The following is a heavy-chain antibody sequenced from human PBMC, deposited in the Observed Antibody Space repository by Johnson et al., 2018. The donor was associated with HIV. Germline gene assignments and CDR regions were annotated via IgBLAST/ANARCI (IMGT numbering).Heavy chain of an antibody. CDR3: TTARLLWWGGAFEI. V-gene: IGHV3-15*01. D-gene: IGHD3-10*01. Sequence: VQLVESGGGLVKPGGSLRLSCAASGFTFSNAWMSWVRQAPGKGLEWVGRIKSKTDGGTTDYAAPVKGRFTISRDDSKNTLYLQMNSLKAEDTAVYYCTTARLLWWGGAFEIWGQGTVVTVSS. J-gene: IGHJ3*02. CDR2: IKSKTDGGTT. CDR1: GFTFSNAW.